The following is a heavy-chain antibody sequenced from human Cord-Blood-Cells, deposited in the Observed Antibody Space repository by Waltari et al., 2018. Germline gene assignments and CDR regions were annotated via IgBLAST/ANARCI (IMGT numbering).Heavy chain of an antibody. CDR2: ISSSGSTI. J-gene: IGHJ4*02. V-gene: IGHV3-48*03. CDR3: ARGCSGGSCYFDY. Sequence: EVQLVESGGGLVQPGGSLRLSCAASGFTFSSYEMTWVGQAPGKGLEWVSYISSSGSTIYYADSVKGRFTISRDNAKNSLYLQMNSLRAEDTAVYYCARGCSGGSCYFDYWGQGTLVTVSS. CDR1: GFTFSSYE. D-gene: IGHD2-15*01.